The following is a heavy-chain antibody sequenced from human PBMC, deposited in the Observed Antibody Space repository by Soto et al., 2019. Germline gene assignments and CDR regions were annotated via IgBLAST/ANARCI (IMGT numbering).Heavy chain of an antibody. Sequence: PGESLKISCKGSGCSFTSYWISWVRQMPGKGLEWMGRIDPSDSYTNYSPSFQGHVTISADKSIGTAYLQWSSLKASDTAMYYCARRGYYYDSSGYYPSAFDIWGQGTMVTVSS. V-gene: IGHV5-10-1*01. CDR3: ARRGYYYDSSGYYPSAFDI. CDR1: GCSFTSYW. CDR2: IDPSDSYT. J-gene: IGHJ3*02. D-gene: IGHD3-22*01.